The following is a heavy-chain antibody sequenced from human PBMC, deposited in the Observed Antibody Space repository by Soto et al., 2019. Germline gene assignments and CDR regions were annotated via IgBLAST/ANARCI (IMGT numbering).Heavy chain of an antibody. Sequence: EVQLLESGGGLVQPGGSLRLSCAASGFTFSSYAMSWVRQAPGKGLEWVSTISGSGGSAYYADSVKGRFTISRDNSKNTLYLQMNSLRAEDTAVFYCARRTSGWYLDHWGQGTLVTVSS. CDR3: ARRTSGWYLDH. J-gene: IGHJ4*02. CDR2: ISGSGGSA. V-gene: IGHV3-23*01. D-gene: IGHD6-19*01. CDR1: GFTFSSYA.